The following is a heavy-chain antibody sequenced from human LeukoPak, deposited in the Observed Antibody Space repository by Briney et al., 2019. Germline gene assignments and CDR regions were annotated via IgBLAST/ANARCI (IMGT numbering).Heavy chain of an antibody. CDR2: MYVSGST. CDR3: PRDMLRGVKAYLSWFDP. D-gene: IGHD3-10*01. V-gene: IGHV4-4*07. CDR1: GDSISSYY. J-gene: IGHJ5*02. Sequence: SETLSLTCTVSGDSISSYYWSWIRQPAGKGLEWIGRMYVSGSTNYNPSLKSRVTMSVDTSKNQFSLKMTSVTAADTAFYYCPRDMLRGVKAYLSWFDPWGQGILVTVST.